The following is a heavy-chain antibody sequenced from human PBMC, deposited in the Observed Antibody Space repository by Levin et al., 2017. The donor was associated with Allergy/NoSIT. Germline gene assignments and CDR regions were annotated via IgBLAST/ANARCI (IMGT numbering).Heavy chain of an antibody. J-gene: IGHJ4*02. D-gene: IGHD1-26*01. V-gene: IGHV3-48*01. CDR3: TRDPPGSHFDY. CDR2: ITSSGTT. CDR1: GFTFSNYN. Sequence: PGGSLRLSCAASGFTFSNYNMNWVRQAPGKGLEWLSYITSSGTTYYSDSAKGRFTSSRDNAKNSLFLQMNSLRADYTAVYYCTRDPPGSHFDYWGQGTLVTVSS.